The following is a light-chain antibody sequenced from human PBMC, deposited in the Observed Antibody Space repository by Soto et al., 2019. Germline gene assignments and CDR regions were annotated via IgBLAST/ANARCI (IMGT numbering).Light chain of an antibody. J-gene: IGKJ5*01. CDR3: QQFNSFPVT. CDR2: DAS. Sequence: DIPMTQSPSTLSASAGDRVTITCRASQSIDIWLAWYQQKPGKAPKLLINDASALESGVPSRFSGSGSGTEFTLNINSLQTDDFATDYFQQFNSFPVTCGQGTRLEIK. CDR1: QSIDIW. V-gene: IGKV1-5*01.